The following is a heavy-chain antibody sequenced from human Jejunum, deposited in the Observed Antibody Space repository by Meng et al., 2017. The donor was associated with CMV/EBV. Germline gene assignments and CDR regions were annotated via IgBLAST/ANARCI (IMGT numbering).Heavy chain of an antibody. CDR1: GFTIITYD. CDR3: VTNSGGLGY. J-gene: IGHJ4*01. D-gene: IGHD6-19*01. CDR2: ISASGAGT. V-gene: IGHV3-23*01. Sequence: VQLLETGVGLVQPGGALRLSCAASGFTIITYDMIWVRQAPGKGLEWVSTISASGAGTYYADSVKGRFTISRDPSKNTLYLQMNSLTTEDTAVYFCVTNSGGLGYWGHGTLVTVSS.